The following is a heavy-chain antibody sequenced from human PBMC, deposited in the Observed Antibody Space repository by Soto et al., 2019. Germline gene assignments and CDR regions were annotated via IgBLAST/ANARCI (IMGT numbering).Heavy chain of an antibody. Sequence: PSETLSLTCTVSGGSVPSASYYWSWIRQPPGRGLEWIGYIYISGSTNYNPSLKSRVTISVGTSKSQFYLKLRSVTAADTAVYYCARGMAEEQIFYYFDYWGQGALVTVSS. CDR3: ARGMAEEQIFYYFDY. V-gene: IGHV4-61*01. D-gene: IGHD3-9*01. CDR1: GGSVPSASYY. CDR2: IYISGST. J-gene: IGHJ4*02.